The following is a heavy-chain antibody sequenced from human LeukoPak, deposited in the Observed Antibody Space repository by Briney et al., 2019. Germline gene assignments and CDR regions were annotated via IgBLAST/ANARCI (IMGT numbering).Heavy chain of an antibody. V-gene: IGHV1-69*13. CDR2: IIPIFGTA. CDR3: ARDNWNYGSSMDV. CDR1: GGTFSSYA. D-gene: IGHD1-7*01. Sequence: SVKVSCKASGGTFSSYAISWVRQAPGQGLEWMGGIIPIFGTANYAQKFQGRVTITADESTSTAYMELSSLRSEDTAVYYCARDNWNYGSSMDVWGQGTTVTVSS. J-gene: IGHJ6*02.